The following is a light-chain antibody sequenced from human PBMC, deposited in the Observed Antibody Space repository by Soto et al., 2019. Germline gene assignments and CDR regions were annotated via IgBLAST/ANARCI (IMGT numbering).Light chain of an antibody. V-gene: IGKV3-20*01. CDR2: GAS. CDR1: RGVSANY. Sequence: ENLLTQSPCTLSLSPGEGATLSCRASRGVSANYLAWYQQKPGQAPTLLIYGASIRAAGIPDRFSGSGSGTDFTLTITGLQREDFGTYYCQQTYSTSWTFGQGTKVDIK. CDR3: QQTYSTSWT. J-gene: IGKJ2*02.